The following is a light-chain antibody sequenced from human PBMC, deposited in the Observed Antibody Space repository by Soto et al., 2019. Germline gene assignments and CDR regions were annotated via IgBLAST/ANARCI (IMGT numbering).Light chain of an antibody. Sequence: VVLTQSPATLSLSPGERATLSCRPSLSVSVYLDWYQPKPGQAPRLIISDASKRATGIPARFSGSGSGTDFTLTISSLEPEDFAVYYCHQRQYWPPITFGQGTRLEIK. CDR2: DAS. CDR1: LSVSVY. J-gene: IGKJ5*01. CDR3: HQRQYWPPIT. V-gene: IGKV3-11*01.